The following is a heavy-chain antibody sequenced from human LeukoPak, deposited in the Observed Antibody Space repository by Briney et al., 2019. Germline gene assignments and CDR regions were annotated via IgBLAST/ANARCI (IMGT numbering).Heavy chain of an antibody. Sequence: GGSLRLSCAASGFTFSSYTMNWVRQAPGKGLEWVSSITTSSTYIYYADSVRGRFTISRDNAKNSLYLRMSSLRVENTAVYYCARGEGYYASGSYYIDYWGQGTLVTVSS. CDR3: ARGEGYYASGSYYIDY. J-gene: IGHJ4*02. D-gene: IGHD3-10*01. CDR1: GFTFSSYT. V-gene: IGHV3-21*01. CDR2: ITTSSTYI.